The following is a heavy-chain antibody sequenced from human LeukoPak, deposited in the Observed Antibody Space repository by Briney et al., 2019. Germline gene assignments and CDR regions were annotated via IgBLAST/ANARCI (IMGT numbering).Heavy chain of an antibody. CDR1: GFTFSSYW. Sequence: GGSLRLSCAASGFTFSSYWMHWVRQAPGKGLVWVSRINSDGSSTSYADSVKGRFTISRDNAKNTLYLQMNSLRAEDTAVYYCARSAAGTFFGYWGQGTLVTVSS. V-gene: IGHV3-74*01. CDR2: INSDGSST. D-gene: IGHD6-13*01. J-gene: IGHJ4*02. CDR3: ARSAAGTFFGY.